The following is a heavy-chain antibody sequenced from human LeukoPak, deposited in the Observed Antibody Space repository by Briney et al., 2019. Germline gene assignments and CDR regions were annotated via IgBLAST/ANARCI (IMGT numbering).Heavy chain of an antibody. CDR3: ASKYSRRWYVDY. CDR1: GFTFSTCS. CDR2: ISSSSSYI. J-gene: IGHJ4*02. V-gene: IGHV3-21*01. Sequence: PGGSLSLPCAAPGFTFSTCSMIWVRQAPGEGLEWVSSISSSSSYIYYADSVTGRFTISRDNAKNSLYLQLNSLRAEDTAVYYCASKYSRRWYVDYWGEDTLVTVSS. D-gene: IGHD6-19*01.